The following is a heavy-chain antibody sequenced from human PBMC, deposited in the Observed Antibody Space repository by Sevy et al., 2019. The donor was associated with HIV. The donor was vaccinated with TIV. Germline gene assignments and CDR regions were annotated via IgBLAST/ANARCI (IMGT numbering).Heavy chain of an antibody. D-gene: IGHD3-3*01. V-gene: IGHV4-39*01. CDR2: IFHTGKT. Sequence: SETLSLTCSVSGGSISKIGNYWGWVRQPPGERLVWIGDIFHTGKTNYNPSLKSRVTISLDTSKNQFSLKLSSVTAADTAVYYCAKIYDYWGPGALVTVSS. J-gene: IGHJ4*02. CDR3: AKIYDY. CDR1: GGSISKIGNY.